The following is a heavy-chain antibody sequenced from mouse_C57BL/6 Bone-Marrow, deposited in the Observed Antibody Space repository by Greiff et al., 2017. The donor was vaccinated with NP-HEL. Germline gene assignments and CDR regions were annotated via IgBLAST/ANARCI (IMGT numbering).Heavy chain of an antibody. D-gene: IGHD1-1*01. CDR2: IYPRSGNT. V-gene: IGHV1-81*01. J-gene: IGHJ3*01. CDR3: ARRGRYGSRGFAY. Sequence: QVQLQQSGAELARPGASVKLSCKASGYTFTSYGISWVKQRTGQGLEWIGEIYPRSGNTYYNEKFKGKATLTADKSSSTAYMELRSLTSEDSAVYFCARRGRYGSRGFAYWGQGTLVTVSA. CDR1: GYTFTSYG.